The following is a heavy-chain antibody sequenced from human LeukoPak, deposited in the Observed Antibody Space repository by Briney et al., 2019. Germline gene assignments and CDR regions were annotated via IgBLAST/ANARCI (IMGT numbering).Heavy chain of an antibody. J-gene: IGHJ5*02. Sequence: SETLSLTCTVSGGSISSYYWSWIRQPPGKGLEWIGYIYYSGSTNYNPSLKSRVTISVDTSKNQFSLKLSSVTAADTAVYYCARSLRGRIAAAGNWFDPWGQGTLVTVSS. CDR1: GGSISSYY. V-gene: IGHV4-59*08. D-gene: IGHD6-13*01. CDR2: IYYSGST. CDR3: ARSLRGRIAAAGNWFDP.